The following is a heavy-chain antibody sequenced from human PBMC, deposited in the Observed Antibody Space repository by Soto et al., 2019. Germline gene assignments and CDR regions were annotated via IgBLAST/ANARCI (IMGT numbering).Heavy chain of an antibody. CDR3: ARADLTYYYDGSGYYYFDY. J-gene: IGHJ4*02. V-gene: IGHV3-7*01. CDR2: IKQDGSEK. CDR1: GFTFSSYW. D-gene: IGHD3-22*01. Sequence: PGGSLRLSCAASGFTFSSYWMSWVRQAPGKGLEWVANIKQDGSEKYYVDSVKGRFTISRDNAKNSLYLQMNSLRAEDTAVYYCARADLTYYYDGSGYYYFDYWGQGTLVTVSS.